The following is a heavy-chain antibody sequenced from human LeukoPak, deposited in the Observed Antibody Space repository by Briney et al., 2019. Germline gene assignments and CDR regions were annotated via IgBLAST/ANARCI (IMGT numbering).Heavy chain of an antibody. D-gene: IGHD1-1*01. CDR1: GFTFSSYA. Sequence: PGGTLRLSCAASGFTFSSYAMSWVRQAPGKGLEWVSAISGSGGSTYYADSVQGRFTISRDNSKNTLYLQMNSLRAEDTAVYYCAKDGSGARYYYYYGMDVWGQGTTVTVSS. CDR2: ISGSGGST. J-gene: IGHJ6*02. V-gene: IGHV3-23*01. CDR3: AKDGSGARYYYYYGMDV.